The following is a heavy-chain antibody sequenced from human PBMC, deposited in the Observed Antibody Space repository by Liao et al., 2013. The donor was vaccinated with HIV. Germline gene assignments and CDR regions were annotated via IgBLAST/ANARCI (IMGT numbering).Heavy chain of an antibody. CDR2: IYYSGST. Sequence: QVQLQESGSGLVKPSETLSLTCTVSGGSISSYYWSWIRQPPGKGLEWIGYIYYSGSTSYNPSLKSRVTISVDTSKNQFSLKLTSVTAADTAVYYCAARITISGVAIPHALDVWGQGTMVAVSS. V-gene: IGHV4-59*12. CDR1: GGSISSYY. J-gene: IGHJ3*01. CDR3: AARITISGVAIPHALDV. D-gene: IGHD3-3*01.